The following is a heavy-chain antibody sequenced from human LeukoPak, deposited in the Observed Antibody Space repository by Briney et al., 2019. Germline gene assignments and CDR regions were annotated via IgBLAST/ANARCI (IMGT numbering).Heavy chain of an antibody. CDR3: ARFALTSSLDY. CDR2: IYPGNSDT. V-gene: IGHV5-51*01. Sequence: GESLKISCKISGDRLTNNWFGWVGQVPGKGLEWMGLIYPGNSDTSYSPLFQGQAPLSVARSISTAYLHWTALKASATALYYCARFALTSSLDYWGQGTLVTVSS. D-gene: IGHD6-13*01. J-gene: IGHJ4*02. CDR1: GDRLTNNW.